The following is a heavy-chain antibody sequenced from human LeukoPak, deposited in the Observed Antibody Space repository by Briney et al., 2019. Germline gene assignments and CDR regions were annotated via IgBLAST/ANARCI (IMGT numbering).Heavy chain of an antibody. CDR3: AKGWLSYANWFDP. J-gene: IGHJ5*02. D-gene: IGHD3-3*01. V-gene: IGHV3-7*05. CDR2: IKQDGSEK. CDR1: GFTFSSHW. Sequence: PGGSLRLSCAASGFTFSSHWMSWVRQAPGKGLEWVANIKQDGSEKYYVDSVKGRFTISRDNAKNSLYLQMNSLRAEDTAVYYCAKGWLSYANWFDPWGQGTLVTVSS.